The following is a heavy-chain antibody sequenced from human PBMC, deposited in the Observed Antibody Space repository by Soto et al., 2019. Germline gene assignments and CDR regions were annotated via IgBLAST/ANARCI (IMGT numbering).Heavy chain of an antibody. V-gene: IGHV3-48*01. J-gene: IGHJ6*03. Sequence: EVHLAESGGGLVQPGGSLRLSCAASGLIFSSYSMNWVRQAPGKGLEWVSYIDSSSSDIHYADSVRGRFTISRDNAKKSLFLQMDSLRVEDTAVYYCARDRPVDVVPPIPTYYYYMDVWGKGTTVTVSS. CDR1: GLIFSSYS. CDR2: IDSSSSDI. CDR3: ARDRPVDVVPPIPTYYYYMDV. D-gene: IGHD5-12*01.